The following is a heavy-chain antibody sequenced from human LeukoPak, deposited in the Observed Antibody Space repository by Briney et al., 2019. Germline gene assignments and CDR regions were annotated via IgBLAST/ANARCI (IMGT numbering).Heavy chain of an antibody. CDR2: IYHSGST. D-gene: IGHD3-10*01. CDR1: GGSISSSNW. Sequence: SETLSLTCAVSGGSISSSNWWSWVRQPPGKGLEWIGEIYHSGSTNYNPSLKSRVTISLDKSKNQFSLKLSSVTAADTAVYYCATDSAGSVFDYWGQGTLVTVSS. V-gene: IGHV4-4*02. CDR3: ATDSAGSVFDY. J-gene: IGHJ4*02.